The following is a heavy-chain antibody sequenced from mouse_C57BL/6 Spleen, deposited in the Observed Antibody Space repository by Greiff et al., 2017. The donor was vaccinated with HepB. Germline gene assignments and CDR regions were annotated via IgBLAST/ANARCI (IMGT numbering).Heavy chain of an antibody. J-gene: IGHJ2*01. CDR1: GYTFTDYE. CDR2: IDPETGGT. CDR3: TREDMISYYFDY. V-gene: IGHV1-15*01. Sequence: VQLQQSGAELVRPGASVTLSCKASGYTFTDYEMHWVKQTPVHGLEWIGAIDPETGGTAYNQKFKGKAILTADKSSSTAYMELRSLTSEDSAVYYCTREDMISYYFDYWGQGTTLTVSS. D-gene: IGHD2-4*01.